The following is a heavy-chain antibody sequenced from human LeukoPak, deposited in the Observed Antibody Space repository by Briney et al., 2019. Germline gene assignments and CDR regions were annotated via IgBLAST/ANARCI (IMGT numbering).Heavy chain of an antibody. D-gene: IGHD4-17*01. CDR2: ITGSGGST. V-gene: IGHV3-23*01. CDR3: AKGANYGDFLYFDY. CDR1: GFTFSTYA. Sequence: GGSLRLSCVASGFTFSTYAMSWVRQAPGKGLEWVSVITGSGGSTYYADSVKGRFTISRDNSKNTLCLQMNSLRAEDTAVYYCAKGANYGDFLYFDYWGQGTLVTVSS. J-gene: IGHJ4*02.